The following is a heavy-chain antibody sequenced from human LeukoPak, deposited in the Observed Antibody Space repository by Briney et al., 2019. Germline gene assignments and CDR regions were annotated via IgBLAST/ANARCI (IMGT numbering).Heavy chain of an antibody. CDR1: GFTVSSNY. CDR3: AKCAWFGDAPGGDY. J-gene: IGHJ4*02. CDR2: ISGSGGTT. Sequence: PGGSLRLSCAASGFTVSSNYMSWVRQAAGKGLEWVSAISGSGGTTHYADSVKGRFTISRDNSKNTLYLQMSSLRAEDTAVYYCAKCAWFGDAPGGDYWGQGILVTVSS. D-gene: IGHD3-10*01. V-gene: IGHV3-23*01.